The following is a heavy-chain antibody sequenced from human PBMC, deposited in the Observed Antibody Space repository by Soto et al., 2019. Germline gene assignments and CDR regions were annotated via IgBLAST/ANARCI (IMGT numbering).Heavy chain of an antibody. CDR3: AREAYYDFWSSNWFDP. Sequence: TSETLSLTCTVSGGSISSGGYYWSWIRQHPGKGLEWIGYIYYSGSTYYNPSLKSRVTISVDTSKNQFSLKLSSVTAADTAVYYCAREAYYDFWSSNWFDPWGQGTLVTVSS. CDR1: GGSISSGGYY. J-gene: IGHJ5*02. D-gene: IGHD3-3*01. CDR2: IYYSGST. V-gene: IGHV4-31*02.